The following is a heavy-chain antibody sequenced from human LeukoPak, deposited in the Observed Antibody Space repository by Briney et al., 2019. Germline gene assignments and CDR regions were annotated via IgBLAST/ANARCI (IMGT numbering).Heavy chain of an antibody. CDR2: THSSGST. J-gene: IGHJ4*02. Sequence: SETLSLTCTVSGGPISSYYWSWIRQPAGKGLEWIGRTHSSGSTNYNPSLQSRVTMSVDTSTSQFSLTLTSVTAADTAVYYCARGYCGGDCYSGSKYYFDYWGQGTLVTVSS. D-gene: IGHD2-21*02. CDR1: GGPISSYY. CDR3: ARGYCGGDCYSGSKYYFDY. V-gene: IGHV4-4*07.